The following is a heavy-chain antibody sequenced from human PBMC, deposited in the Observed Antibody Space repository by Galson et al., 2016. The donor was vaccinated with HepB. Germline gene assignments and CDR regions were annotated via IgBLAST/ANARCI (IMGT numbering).Heavy chain of an antibody. CDR2: VTDTGTT. J-gene: IGHJ6*02. V-gene: IGHV4-34*10. CDR1: GDSISDYY. CDR3: EVLGPPDSGSCCGVDV. Sequence: TLSLTCTVSGDSISDYYWSWIRQSPGKGLEWIGEVTDTGTTNYSPSLKGRITMSLDTSKNQFSLKLNSVIAADTAVYYCEVLGPPDSGSCCGVDVWGQGTTVTVSS. D-gene: IGHD2-8*01.